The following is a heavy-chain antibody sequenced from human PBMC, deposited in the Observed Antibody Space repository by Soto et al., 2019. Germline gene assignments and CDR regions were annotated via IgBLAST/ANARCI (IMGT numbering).Heavy chain of an antibody. Sequence: SETLSLTCTVSGDSIISSDFYWGWFLQPPGRGLEWIGSIFYLGSSYYNPSLKSRVTMSVDTSKNQFSLRLRSVTAADTALYFCARHSLALRKNNWFDPWGQGIMVTVSS. CDR1: GDSIISSDFY. J-gene: IGHJ5*02. D-gene: IGHD3-3*02. V-gene: IGHV4-39*01. CDR2: IFYLGSS. CDR3: ARHSLALRKNNWFDP.